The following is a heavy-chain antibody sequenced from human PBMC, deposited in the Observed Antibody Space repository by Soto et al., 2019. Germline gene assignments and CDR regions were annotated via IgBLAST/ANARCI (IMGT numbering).Heavy chain of an antibody. Sequence: ASVKVSCKTSGYTFTTYYLHWVRQAPGQGLEWMGWIDPNSGVTKYAQKFQGRVTVTRDTSISTTYMELSSLTSEDTAVYYCAKDMAAAGNYWGQGTLVTVSS. CDR2: IDPNSGVT. V-gene: IGHV1-2*02. CDR3: AKDMAAAGNY. CDR1: GYTFTTYY. J-gene: IGHJ4*02. D-gene: IGHD6-13*01.